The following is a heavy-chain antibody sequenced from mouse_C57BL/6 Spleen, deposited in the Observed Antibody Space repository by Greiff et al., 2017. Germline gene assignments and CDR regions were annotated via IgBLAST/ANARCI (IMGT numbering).Heavy chain of an antibody. CDR1: GYTFTGYW. J-gene: IGHJ2*01. CDR2: ILPGSGST. D-gene: IGHD2-4*01. CDR3: ARKAVGPIYYDYDEGVP. Sequence: QVQLQQSGAELMKPGASVKLSCKATGYTFTGYWIEWVKQRPGHGLEWIGEILPGSGSTNYNEKFKGKATFTADTSSNTAYMHLSRLTTEDSAIYYCARKAVGPIYYDYDEGVPWGQGTTLTVSS. V-gene: IGHV1-9*01.